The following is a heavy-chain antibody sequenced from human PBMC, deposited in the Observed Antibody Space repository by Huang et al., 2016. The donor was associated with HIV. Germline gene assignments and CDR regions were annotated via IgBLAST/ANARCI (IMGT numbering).Heavy chain of an antibody. Sequence: QVHVAQSGAEVKKPGASVRVSCQVSGYTLNDLSLHWVRQAPGKGLEWMGSVEPEAGETLYAQKFLGRVTMTGGTMDLRSRTSEDTALYYCVTRLDLTGFVYDNYFDFWGQGTQVTVTS. CDR3: VTRLDLTGFVYDNYFDF. CDR1: GYTLNDLS. J-gene: IGHJ4*02. CDR2: VEPEAGET. D-gene: IGHD3-9*01. V-gene: IGHV1-24*01.